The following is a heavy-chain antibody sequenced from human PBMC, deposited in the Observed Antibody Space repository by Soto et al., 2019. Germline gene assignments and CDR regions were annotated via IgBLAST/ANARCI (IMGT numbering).Heavy chain of an antibody. J-gene: IGHJ4*02. Sequence: QVQLQESGPGLVKPSQTLSLTCSVSGASVGLGGHSWRWIRQHPGKSPAWIGYTHYCGTSYYNPSRKSRVTIASDTSKDQLSLIMTSVTAADTAFYYWASHRGLVVNSYFDTWGQGTLVTVSS. V-gene: IGHV4-31*03. CDR1: GASVGLGGHS. CDR3: ASHRGLVVNSYFDT. CDR2: THYCGTS. D-gene: IGHD2-15*01.